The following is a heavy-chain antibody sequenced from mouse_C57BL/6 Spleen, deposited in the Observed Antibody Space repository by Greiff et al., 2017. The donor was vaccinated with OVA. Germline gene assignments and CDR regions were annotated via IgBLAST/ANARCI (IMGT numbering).Heavy chain of an antibody. CDR3: ARDDYDGIAY. CDR2: ISDGGSYT. J-gene: IGHJ3*01. V-gene: IGHV5-4*01. CDR1: GFTFSSYA. D-gene: IGHD2-4*01. Sequence: EVQRVESGGGLVKPGGSLKLSCAASGFTFSSYAMSWVRQTPEKRLEWVATISDGGSYTYYPDNVKGRFTISRDNAKNNLYLQMSHLKSEDTAMYYCARDDYDGIAYWGQGTLVTVSA.